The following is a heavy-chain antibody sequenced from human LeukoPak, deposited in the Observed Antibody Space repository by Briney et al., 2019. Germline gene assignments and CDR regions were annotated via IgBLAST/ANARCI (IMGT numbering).Heavy chain of an antibody. J-gene: IGHJ4*02. D-gene: IGHD5-18*01. CDR3: ARARYSYGQGPFDY. CDR1: GFTFSSYG. Sequence: GRSLRLSCAACGFTFSSYGMHWVRQAPGKGLEGVAVIWYDGSNKYYADSVKGRFTISRDNSKNTLYLQMNSLRAEDTAVYYCARARYSYGQGPFDYWGQGTLVTVSS. CDR2: IWYDGSNK. V-gene: IGHV3-33*01.